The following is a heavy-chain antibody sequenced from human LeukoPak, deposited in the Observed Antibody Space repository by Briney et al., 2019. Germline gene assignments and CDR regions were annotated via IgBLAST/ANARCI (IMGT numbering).Heavy chain of an antibody. Sequence: GGSLRLSCAASGFTFSSYSMNWVRQAPGKGLEWVSSISSSSSYIYYADSVKGRFTISRDNAKNSLYLQMNSLRAEDTAVYYCAREDCSGGSCHGHWGQGTLVTVSS. CDR3: AREDCSGGSCHGH. V-gene: IGHV3-21*01. CDR2: ISSSSSYI. J-gene: IGHJ4*02. CDR1: GFTFSSYS. D-gene: IGHD2-15*01.